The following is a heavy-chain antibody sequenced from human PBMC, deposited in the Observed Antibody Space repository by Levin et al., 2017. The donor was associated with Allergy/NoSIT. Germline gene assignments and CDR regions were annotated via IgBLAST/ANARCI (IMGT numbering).Heavy chain of an antibody. J-gene: IGHJ6*02. CDR3: AKDLRVDYGMDV. Sequence: GGSLRLSCAASGFTFSSYAMNWVRQAPGKGLEWVSVISGSGGSTYYADSVKGRFTISRDNSKNTLYLQMNSLRAEDTAVYYCAKDLRVDYGMDVWGQGTTVTVSS. V-gene: IGHV3-23*01. CDR2: ISGSGGST. CDR1: GFTFSSYA.